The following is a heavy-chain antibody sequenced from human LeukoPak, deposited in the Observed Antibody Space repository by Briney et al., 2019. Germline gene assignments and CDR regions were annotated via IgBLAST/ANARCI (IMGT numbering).Heavy chain of an antibody. V-gene: IGHV3-48*03. CDR2: ISSSGSTV. CDR3: ARGYYYDSTGYNPFDY. Sequence: GGSLRLSXAASGFTFSSYEMNWVRQAPGKGLEWLSYISSSGSTVYYADSVKGRFTISRDNGKNSLYLQMNSLRAEDTAVYYCARGYYYDSTGYNPFDYWGQGALVTVSS. J-gene: IGHJ4*02. CDR1: GFTFSSYE. D-gene: IGHD3-22*01.